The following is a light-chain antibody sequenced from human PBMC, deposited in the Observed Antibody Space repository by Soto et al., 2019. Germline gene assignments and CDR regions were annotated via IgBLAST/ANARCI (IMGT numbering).Light chain of an antibody. J-gene: IGLJ1*01. CDR3: SSSTSRSTYV. CDR1: SSDVGGYNY. CDR2: DVS. V-gene: IGLV2-14*03. Sequence: QPALTQPASVSGSPRQSSTISCTGTSSDVGGYNYVSWYQQHPGKAPKLMIYDVSNRPSGVSNRFSGSKSGNTASLTISGLQAEDEADYYCSSSTSRSTYVFGSGTKVTVL.